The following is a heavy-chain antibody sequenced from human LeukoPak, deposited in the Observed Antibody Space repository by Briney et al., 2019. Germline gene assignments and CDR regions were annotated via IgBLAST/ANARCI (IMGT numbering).Heavy chain of an antibody. CDR3: TILRYFDWLLYPNAFDI. Sequence: GGSLRLSCAASGLTFSGSAMHWVRQASGKGLGWVGRITSKANSYATAYAASVKGRFTISRDDSKNTAYLQMNSLKTEDTAVYYCTILRYFDWLLYPNAFDIWGQGTMVTVSS. CDR1: GLTFSGSA. J-gene: IGHJ3*02. D-gene: IGHD3-9*01. V-gene: IGHV3-73*01. CDR2: ITSKANSYAT.